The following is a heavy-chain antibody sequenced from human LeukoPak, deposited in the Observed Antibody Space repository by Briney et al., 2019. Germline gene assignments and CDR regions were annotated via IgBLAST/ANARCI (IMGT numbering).Heavy chain of an antibody. J-gene: IGHJ4*02. CDR1: GYTFTSYY. V-gene: IGHV1-46*01. D-gene: IGHD2-15*01. CDR3: ALVVAASYFDY. Sequence: ASVKVSCKASGYTFTSYYMHWVRQAPGQGLEWMGIINPSGGSTSYAQKFQGRVTMTRDTSTSTVYMELRSLRSDDTAVYYCALVVAASYFDYWGQGTLVTVSS. CDR2: INPSGGST.